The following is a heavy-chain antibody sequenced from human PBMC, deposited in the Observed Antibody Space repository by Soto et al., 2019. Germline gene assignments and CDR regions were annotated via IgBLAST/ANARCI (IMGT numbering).Heavy chain of an antibody. CDR3: ARDVRPYYYGSGSYLS. Sequence: GASVKVSCKASGYTFTSYGISWVRQAPGQGLEWMGWISAYNGNTNYAQKLQGRVTMTTDTSTSTAYMELRSLRSDDTAVYYCARDVRPYYYGSGSYLSWGQGTLVTVSS. CDR2: ISAYNGNT. J-gene: IGHJ4*02. D-gene: IGHD3-10*01. V-gene: IGHV1-18*01. CDR1: GYTFTSYG.